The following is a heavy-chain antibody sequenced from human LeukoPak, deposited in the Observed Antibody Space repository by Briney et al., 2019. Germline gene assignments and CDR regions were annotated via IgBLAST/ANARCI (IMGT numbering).Heavy chain of an antibody. J-gene: IGHJ4*02. Sequence: GGSLRLSCAASGFTFSSYWMTWVHQAPGKGLEWVATIKHDGSEDYYLDSVKGRFTISRDNAKSSMWLQMSSLRAEDTAVYYCGRDQTPFYWGQGTLVTVSS. V-gene: IGHV3-7*01. CDR1: GFTFSSYW. CDR2: IKHDGSED. CDR3: GRDQTPFY. D-gene: IGHD2-15*01.